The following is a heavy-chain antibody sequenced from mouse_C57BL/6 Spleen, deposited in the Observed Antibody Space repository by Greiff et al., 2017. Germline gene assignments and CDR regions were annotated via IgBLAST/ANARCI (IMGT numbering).Heavy chain of an antibody. CDR1: GYTFTSYW. Sequence: QVQLQQPGAELVKPGASVKLSCKASGYTFTSYWMHWVKQRPGQGLEWIGMIHPNSGSTNYNEKFKSKATLTVDKSSSTAYMQRSSLTSEDAAVYYCATVPFGPRGFAYWGQGTLVTVSA. V-gene: IGHV1-64*01. J-gene: IGHJ3*01. CDR2: IHPNSGST. CDR3: ATVPFGPRGFAY.